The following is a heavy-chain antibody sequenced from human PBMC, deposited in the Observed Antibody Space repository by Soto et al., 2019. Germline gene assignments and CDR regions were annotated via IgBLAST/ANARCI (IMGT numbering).Heavy chain of an antibody. V-gene: IGHV1-8*01. CDR2: MNPNSGNT. CDR1: GYIFTSYD. CDR3: ASELARRGMGV. J-gene: IGHJ6*02. D-gene: IGHD3-10*01. Sequence: QVQLVQSGAEVKKPGASVNVSCKASGYIFTSYDINWVRQATGQGLEWMGWMNPNSGNTAYAQKFQGRVTMTRNTARSTASMERSSLRAEDRAVYYCASELARRGMGVRGQGTTVTVSS.